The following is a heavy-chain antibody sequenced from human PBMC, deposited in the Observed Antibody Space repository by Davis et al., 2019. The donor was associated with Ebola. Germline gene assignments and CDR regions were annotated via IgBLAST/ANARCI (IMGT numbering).Heavy chain of an antibody. CDR2: ISSTGTT. J-gene: IGHJ4*02. Sequence: MPSETLSLTCTVFGVSISTWSWGWIRQSPGKGLEWIGYISSTGTTNYNASLKSRATISVDTSQFSLRLSSVTAADTAVYYCARLRSIHQCFYFDYWGLGTLVTVSS. CDR1: GVSISTWS. V-gene: IGHV4-59*08. CDR3: ARLRSIHQCFYFDY. D-gene: IGHD2-2*01.